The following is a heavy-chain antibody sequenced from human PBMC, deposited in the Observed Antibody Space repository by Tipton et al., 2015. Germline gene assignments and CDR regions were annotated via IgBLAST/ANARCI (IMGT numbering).Heavy chain of an antibody. J-gene: IGHJ4*02. CDR3: TSGATTVTPLGEY. CDR1: GFTFSNYW. D-gene: IGHD4-17*01. Sequence: SLRLSCAASGFTFSNYWMHWVRQVPGKGLVRVSRISNDGHTTSYADSVKGRFAISRDNAKNTLYLQMNSLRIEDTGVYFCTSGATTVTPLGEYWGQGALVTVSS. CDR2: ISNDGHTT. V-gene: IGHV3-74*01.